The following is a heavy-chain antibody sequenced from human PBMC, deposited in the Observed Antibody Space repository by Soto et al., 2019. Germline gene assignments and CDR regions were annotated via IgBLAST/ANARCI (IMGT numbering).Heavy chain of an antibody. J-gene: IGHJ5*02. CDR1: GGTISGYY. CDR2: IYSSGNT. D-gene: IGHD3-3*01. Sequence: PSETLCLTCTLSGGTISGYYWTLIRQPAGKGLEWIGRIYSSGNTKYNPSLQSRVTMSLDTSNNQFSLRLTSVTAADTAVYYCARGQRFYDWFDPWGQVTLVIVSS. CDR3: ARGQRFYDWFDP. V-gene: IGHV4-4*07.